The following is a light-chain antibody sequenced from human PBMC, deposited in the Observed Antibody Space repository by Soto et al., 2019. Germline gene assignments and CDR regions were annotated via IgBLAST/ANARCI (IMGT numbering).Light chain of an antibody. CDR2: DVS. CDR3: FSYAGCYMV. V-gene: IGLV2-11*01. CDR1: SSDVGGYNY. J-gene: IGLJ1*01. Sequence: QSALTQPRSVSGSPGQSVTISCTGTSSDVGGYNYVSWYQQHPGKAQKLMIYDVSKRPSGVPDRFSGSKSGNTASLTITGLQAEDEADYFCFSYAGCYMVFGIGFKVTVL.